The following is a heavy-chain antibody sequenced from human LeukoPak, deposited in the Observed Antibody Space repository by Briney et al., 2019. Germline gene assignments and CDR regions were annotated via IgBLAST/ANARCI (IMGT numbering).Heavy chain of an antibody. CDR3: ARLGVDSSGYYQLDY. J-gene: IGHJ4*02. CDR1: GFTFSSYS. D-gene: IGHD3-22*01. Sequence: GGSLRLSCAASGFTFSSYSMNWVRQAPGKELEWVSSISSSSSYIYYADSVKGRFTISRDNAKNSLYLQMNSLRAEDTAVYYCARLGVDSSGYYQLDYWGQGTLVTVSS. V-gene: IGHV3-21*01. CDR2: ISSSSSYI.